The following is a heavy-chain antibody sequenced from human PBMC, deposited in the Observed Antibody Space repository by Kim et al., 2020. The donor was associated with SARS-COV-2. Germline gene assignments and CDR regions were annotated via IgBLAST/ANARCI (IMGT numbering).Heavy chain of an antibody. Sequence: SETLSLTCTVSGGSISSSSYYWGWIRQPPGKGLEWIGSIYYSGSTYYNPSLKSRVTISVDTSKNQFSLKLSSVTAADTAVYYCARDRLERRLGRGFDYWGQGTLVTVSS. V-gene: IGHV4-39*07. CDR1: GGSISSSSYY. CDR2: IYYSGST. D-gene: IGHD1-1*01. CDR3: ARDRLERRLGRGFDY. J-gene: IGHJ4*02.